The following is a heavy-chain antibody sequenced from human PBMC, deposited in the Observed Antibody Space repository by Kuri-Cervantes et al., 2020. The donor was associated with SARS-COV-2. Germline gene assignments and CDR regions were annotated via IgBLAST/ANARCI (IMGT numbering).Heavy chain of an antibody. V-gene: IGHV1-69*05. D-gene: IGHD6-13*01. Sequence: SVKVSCKASGGTFSSYAISWVRQAPGQGLEWMGGIIPIFGTANYAQKFQGRVTITTDESTSTAYMELSSLRSEDTAVYYCARHEYSSSWVDYWGQGTLVTVSS. J-gene: IGHJ4*02. CDR2: IIPIFGTA. CDR3: ARHEYSSSWVDY. CDR1: GGTFSSYA.